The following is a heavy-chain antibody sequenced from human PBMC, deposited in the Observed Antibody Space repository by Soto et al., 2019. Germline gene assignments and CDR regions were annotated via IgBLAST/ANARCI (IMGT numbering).Heavy chain of an antibody. CDR2: INAGNGNT. J-gene: IGHJ4*02. CDR3: ARSIVVVTALDY. CDR1: GYAFTSYA. D-gene: IGHD2-21*02. Sequence: ASVKVSCKASGYAFTSYAMHWVRQATGQRLEWMGWINAGNGNTKYSQKFQGRVTITRGTSASTAYMELSSLRSEDTAVYYCARSIVVVTALDYWGQGTLVTVSS. V-gene: IGHV1-3*01.